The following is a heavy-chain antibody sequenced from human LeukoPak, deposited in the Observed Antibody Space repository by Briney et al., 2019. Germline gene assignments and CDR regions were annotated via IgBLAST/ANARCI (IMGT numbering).Heavy chain of an antibody. CDR3: ARDGPLYSSGWYGD. D-gene: IGHD6-19*01. J-gene: IGHJ4*02. CDR2: INTNTRNP. CDR1: GYTFTSYA. Sequence: ASVKVSCKASGYTFTSYAMNWVRQAPGQGLEWMGWINTNTRNPTYAQGFTGRFVFSLDTSVSTAYLQISSLKAEDTAVYYCARDGPLYSSGWYGDWGQGTLVTVSS. V-gene: IGHV7-4-1*02.